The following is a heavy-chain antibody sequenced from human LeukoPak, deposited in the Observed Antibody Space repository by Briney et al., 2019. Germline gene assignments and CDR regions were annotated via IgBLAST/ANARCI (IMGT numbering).Heavy chain of an antibody. V-gene: IGHV4-34*01. Sequence: PSETLSLTCAVYGGSFSGYYWSWIRQPPGKGLEWIGEINHSGSTNYNPSLKSRVTISVDTSKNQFSLKLSSVTAADTAVYYCAAGGGNTGWFDPWGQGTLVTVSS. CDR2: INHSGST. CDR1: GGSFSGYY. J-gene: IGHJ5*02. CDR3: AAGGGNTGWFDP. D-gene: IGHD4-23*01.